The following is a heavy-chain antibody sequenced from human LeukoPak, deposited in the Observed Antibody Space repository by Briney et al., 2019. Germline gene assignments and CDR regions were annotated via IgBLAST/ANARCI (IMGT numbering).Heavy chain of an antibody. V-gene: IGHV4-30-4*02. J-gene: IGHJ6*02. CDR1: GGSISSGDYY. CDR2: IYYSGST. D-gene: IGHD2-15*01. CDR3: ARDSVVVVDGGSYYYYYGMDV. Sequence: SETLSLTCTVSGGSISSGDYYWSWIRQPPGKGLEWIGYIYYSGSTYYNPSLKSRVTISVDTSKNQFSLKLSSVTAADTAVYYCARDSVVVVDGGSYYYYYGMDVWGQGTTVTVSS.